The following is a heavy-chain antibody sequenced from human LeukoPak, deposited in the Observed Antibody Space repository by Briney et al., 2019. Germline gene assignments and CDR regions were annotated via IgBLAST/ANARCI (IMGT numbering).Heavy chain of an antibody. CDR2: IYYSGST. V-gene: IGHV4-39*07. CDR3: ARTELSSGWIKEDY. D-gene: IGHD6-19*01. Sequence: PSETLSLTCTVSGGSISSSSYYWGWIRQPPGKGLEWIGSIYYSGSTYYNPSLKSRVTISVDTSKNQFSLKLSSVTAADTAVYYCARTELSSGWIKEDYWGQGTLVTVSS. J-gene: IGHJ4*02. CDR1: GGSISSSSYY.